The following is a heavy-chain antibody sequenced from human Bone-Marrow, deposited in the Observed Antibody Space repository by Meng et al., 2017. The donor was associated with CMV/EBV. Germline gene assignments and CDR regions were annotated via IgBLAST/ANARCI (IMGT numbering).Heavy chain of an antibody. Sequence: SLKISCAASGFTFDDYAMHWVRQAPGKGLEWVSGISWNSGTIGYADSVKGRFTISRDNAKNSLYLQMNSLRTEDTALYYCAKERGGYCSGGSCYEADYWGQGTLVTVSS. CDR2: ISWNSGTI. CDR1: GFTFDDYA. D-gene: IGHD2-15*01. J-gene: IGHJ4*02. CDR3: AKERGGYCSGGSCYEADY. V-gene: IGHV3-9*01.